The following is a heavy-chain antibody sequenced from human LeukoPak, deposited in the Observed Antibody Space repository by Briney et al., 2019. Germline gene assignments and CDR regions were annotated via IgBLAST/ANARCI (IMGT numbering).Heavy chain of an antibody. V-gene: IGHV4-34*01. CDR3: ASSWNSSSGFDY. Sequence: PSETLSLTCAVYGXSFSGYYWSWIRQPPGKGLEWIGEINHSGSTNYNPYLKSRVTISVDTSKNQFSLKLSSVTAADTAVYYCASSWNSSSGFDYWGQGTLVTVSS. J-gene: IGHJ4*02. CDR1: GXSFSGYY. D-gene: IGHD6-13*01. CDR2: INHSGST.